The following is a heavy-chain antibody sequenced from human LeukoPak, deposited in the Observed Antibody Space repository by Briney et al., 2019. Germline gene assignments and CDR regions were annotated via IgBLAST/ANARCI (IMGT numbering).Heavy chain of an antibody. J-gene: IGHJ5*02. Sequence: SETLSLTCTVSGGSISSYYWGWIRQPPGKGLEWIGSIYYSGSTYYNPSLKSRVTISVGTSKNQFSLKLSSVTAADTAVYYCAKGAGPPWFDPWGQGTLVTVSS. CDR2: IYYSGST. V-gene: IGHV4-39*01. CDR1: GGSISSYY. CDR3: AKGAGPPWFDP. D-gene: IGHD6-19*01.